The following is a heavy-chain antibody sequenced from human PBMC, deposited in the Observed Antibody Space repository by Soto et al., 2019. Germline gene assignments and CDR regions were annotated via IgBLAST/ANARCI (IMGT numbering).Heavy chain of an antibody. CDR3: ARDGGSGAFLDI. V-gene: IGHV4-34*01. CDR2: INHRGST. D-gene: IGHD2-15*01. J-gene: IGHJ3*02. Sequence: QLQLQQWGARLLKPSETLSLTCAVYVGSFSGYYWSWIRQPPGKGLEWIGEINHRGSTNYNPSLKSRVTMSVDRSKNQFSLKLSSVTAADTAVYYCARDGGSGAFLDIWGQGTMVTVSS. CDR1: VGSFSGYY.